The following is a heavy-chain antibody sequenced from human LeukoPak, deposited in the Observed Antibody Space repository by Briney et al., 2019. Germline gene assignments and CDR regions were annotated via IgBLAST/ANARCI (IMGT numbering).Heavy chain of an antibody. V-gene: IGHV1-18*01. Sequence: ASVKVSCKASGYTFTNYVLSWGRKALGQGLEWMGWISAYNGNTNYAQKLQGRVTMTTDTPTSTAYMELRSLRSDDTAVYYCARGYGSGKFEYWGQGTLVTVSS. CDR2: ISAYNGNT. D-gene: IGHD3-3*01. CDR3: ARGYGSGKFEY. J-gene: IGHJ4*02. CDR1: GYTFTNYV.